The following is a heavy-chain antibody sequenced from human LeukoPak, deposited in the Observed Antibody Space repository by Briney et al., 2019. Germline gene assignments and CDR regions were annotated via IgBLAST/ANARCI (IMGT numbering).Heavy chain of an antibody. V-gene: IGHV3-30*04. CDR1: GFTFSSYA. Sequence: GGSLRLSCAASGFTFSSYAMHWVRQAPGKGLEWVAVISYDGSNKYYADSVKGRFTISRDNSKNTLYLQMNSLRAEDTAVYYCARAGGYSYYYYYYYMDVWGKGTTVTVSS. CDR2: ISYDGSNK. J-gene: IGHJ6*03. CDR3: ARAGGYSYYYYYYYMDV. D-gene: IGHD5-18*01.